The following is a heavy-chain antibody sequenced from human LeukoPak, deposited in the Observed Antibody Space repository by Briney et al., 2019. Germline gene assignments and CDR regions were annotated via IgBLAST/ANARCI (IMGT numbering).Heavy chain of an antibody. V-gene: IGHV3-48*01. D-gene: IGHD1-26*01. CDR3: ARNRGNYYGDAFDI. J-gene: IGHJ3*02. CDR1: GFTFSSYS. Sequence: GGSLRLSCAASGFTFSSYSMNWVRQAPGKGLEWVSYMSSSSSIYYADSVKGRFTISRDNAKNSLYLQINSLRAEDTAVYYCARNRGNYYGDAFDIWGQGTMVTVSS. CDR2: MSSSSSI.